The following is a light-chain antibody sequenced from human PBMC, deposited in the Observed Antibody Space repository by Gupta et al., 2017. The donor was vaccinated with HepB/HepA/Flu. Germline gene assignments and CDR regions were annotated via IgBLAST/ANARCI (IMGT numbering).Light chain of an antibody. CDR2: DVT. V-gene: IGLV2-14*03. CDR1: SSDIGGYNY. CDR3: SSYTTSSTQV. J-gene: IGLJ3*02. Sequence: QSALTQPASVSGSPGQSITISCTGTSSDIGGYNYVSWYQQHPGKAPRPVIFDVTYRPSGVSNRFSGSKSGNTASLTISGLQAEDEADYYCSSYTTSSTQVFGGGTELTVL.